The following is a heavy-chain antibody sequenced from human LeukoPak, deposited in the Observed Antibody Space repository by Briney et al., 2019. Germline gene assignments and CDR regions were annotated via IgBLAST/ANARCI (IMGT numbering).Heavy chain of an antibody. CDR3: ARVESQLLSLHFDY. CDR1: GGTFSSYA. J-gene: IGHJ4*02. D-gene: IGHD2-2*01. Sequence: SVKVSCKASGGTFSSYAISWVRQTPGQGLEWMGGIIPIFGTANYAQKFQGRVTITADESTSTAYMELSRLRSDDTAVYYCARVESQLLSLHFDYWGQGTLVTVSS. CDR2: IIPIFGTA. V-gene: IGHV1-69*13.